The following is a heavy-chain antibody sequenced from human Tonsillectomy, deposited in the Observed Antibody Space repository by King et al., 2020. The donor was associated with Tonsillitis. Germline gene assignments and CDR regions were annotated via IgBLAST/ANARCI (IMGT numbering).Heavy chain of an antibody. CDR1: GFTFSSYG. J-gene: IGHJ6*02. V-gene: IGHV3-33*01. CDR3: ARSYCSRTSCYPNYYYGMDV. Sequence: QLVQSGGGVVQPGRSLRLSCAASGFTFSSYGMHWVRQAPGKGLEWVAVIWYDGSNKYYADSVKGRFTISRENSKNTLYLQMNSLRAEDTAVYYCARSYCSRTSCYPNYYYGMDVWGQGTTVTVSS. D-gene: IGHD2-2*01. CDR2: IWYDGSNK.